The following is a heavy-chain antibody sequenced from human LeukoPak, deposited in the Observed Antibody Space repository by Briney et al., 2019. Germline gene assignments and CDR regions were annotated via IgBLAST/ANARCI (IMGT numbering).Heavy chain of an antibody. D-gene: IGHD6-19*01. Sequence: ASVKVSCKASGYTFTGYYIHWVRQAPGQGLEWMGWINPNSGGTNYAQKFQGRVTMTRDTSISTAYMELSRLRSDDTAVYYCARDTPNIAVAGRAFDYWGQGTLVTVSS. CDR1: GYTFTGYY. V-gene: IGHV1-2*02. J-gene: IGHJ4*02. CDR3: ARDTPNIAVAGRAFDY. CDR2: INPNSGGT.